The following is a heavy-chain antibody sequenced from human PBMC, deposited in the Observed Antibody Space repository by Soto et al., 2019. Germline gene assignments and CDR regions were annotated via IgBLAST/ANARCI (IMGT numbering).Heavy chain of an antibody. CDR1: GYTFTSYG. D-gene: IGHD6-13*01. V-gene: IGHV1-18*01. CDR2: ISAYNGNT. J-gene: IGHJ4*02. CDR3: ARVWGAAGYFDN. Sequence: GASVKVSFKASGYTFTSYGISWLRQAPGQGLEWTGWISAYNGNTNYAQKLQGRVTMTTDTSTSTVYMELRSLRSDDTAVYYCARVWGAAGYFDNWGQGTLVTVSS.